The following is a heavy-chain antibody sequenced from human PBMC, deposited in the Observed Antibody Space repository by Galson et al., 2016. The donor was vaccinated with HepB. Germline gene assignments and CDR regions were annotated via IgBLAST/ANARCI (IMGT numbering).Heavy chain of an antibody. CDR1: GFTFRSHA. CDR3: VRGARDFLS. CDR2: ISNDGGTT. V-gene: IGHV3-64*04. Sequence: SLRLSCATSGFTFRSHAMFWVRQAPGKGLEYVSHISNDGGTTYYADSAKGRFTVSRDFSTNTLYLELTSLRSDDTAVYYCVRGARDFLSWGLGTLVTVSS. D-gene: IGHD3-16*01. J-gene: IGHJ5*02.